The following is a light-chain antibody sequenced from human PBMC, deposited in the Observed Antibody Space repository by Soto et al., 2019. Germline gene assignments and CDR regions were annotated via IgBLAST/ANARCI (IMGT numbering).Light chain of an antibody. Sequence: DIQMTQSPSSLSASVGDRGTSTCRASQSIAGYLIWYQQKPGKAPKILIFAASNLQSGGQSRLNGSGAGKDFTLTISTLQPEDVATYYGQQSYSAPLTFGQGTKVQSK. CDR1: QSIAGY. CDR2: AAS. CDR3: QQSYSAPLT. V-gene: IGKV1-39*01. J-gene: IGKJ1*01.